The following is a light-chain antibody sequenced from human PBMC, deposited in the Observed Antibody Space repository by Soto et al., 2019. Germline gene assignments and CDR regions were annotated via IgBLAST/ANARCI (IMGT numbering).Light chain of an antibody. CDR3: QQGYSTAIT. CDR1: QSISTY. J-gene: IGKJ5*01. Sequence: DIQMTQSPSSLSASVGDRVTITCLASQSISTYLNWYQQKLGKAPKLLIYAASTLQSGVPPRFSGSGSGTDFTLTISSLQPEDFATYYCQQGYSTAITFGQGTRLEIK. CDR2: AAS. V-gene: IGKV1-39*01.